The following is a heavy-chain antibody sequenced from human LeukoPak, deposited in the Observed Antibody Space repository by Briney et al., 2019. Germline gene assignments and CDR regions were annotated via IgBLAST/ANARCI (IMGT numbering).Heavy chain of an antibody. CDR3: ASLGGTMVRGVMRWNWFDP. CDR1: GGSISSSSFH. Sequence: SETLSLTCTVSGGSISSSSFHWSWIRQPPGKGLEWIGTIYYSGNTYYNPSLKSRVTMSVDTSKNQFSLKLSSVTAADTAVYYCASLGGTMVRGVMRWNWFDPWGQGTLVTVSS. J-gene: IGHJ5*02. D-gene: IGHD3-10*01. CDR2: IYYSGNT. V-gene: IGHV4-39*07.